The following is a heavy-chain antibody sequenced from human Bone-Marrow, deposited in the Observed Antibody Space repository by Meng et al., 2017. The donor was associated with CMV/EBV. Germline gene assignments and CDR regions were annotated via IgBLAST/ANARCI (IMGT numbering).Heavy chain of an antibody. CDR1: GGTFSSYT. J-gene: IGHJ1*01. CDR2: IIPILGIA. CDR3: ARAIVREIILSGWDS. Sequence: SVKVSCKASGGTFSSYTISWVRQAPGQGLEWMGRIIPILGIANYAQKFQGRVTITADKSTSTAYMELSSLRSDDTAVYYCARAIVREIILSGWDSWGQGTLVTVSS. V-gene: IGHV1-69*02. D-gene: IGHD3-10*01.